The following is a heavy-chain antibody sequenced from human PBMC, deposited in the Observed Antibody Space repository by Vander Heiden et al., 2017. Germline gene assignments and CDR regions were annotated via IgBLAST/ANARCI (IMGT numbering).Heavy chain of an antibody. D-gene: IGHD1-26*01. CDR3: VKVRSGNYY. V-gene: IGHV3-23*01. Sequence: EVQLLESGGGLVQPGGSLRLSCAASGFTFSSYAMSWVRQAPGKGLEWVSAISGSGGSIDDADSVKGRFTISIDNPKNTLYININSLRAEDTAVYYCVKVRSGNYYWGQGTLVTVSS. CDR2: ISGSGGSI. CDR1: GFTFSSYA. J-gene: IGHJ4*02.